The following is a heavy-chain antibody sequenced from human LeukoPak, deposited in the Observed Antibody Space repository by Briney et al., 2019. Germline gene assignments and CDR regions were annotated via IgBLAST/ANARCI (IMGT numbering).Heavy chain of an antibody. CDR1: GFTFSSYS. CDR3: ARVRCSSTSCYVGAFDI. CDR2: ISSSNSYI. V-gene: IGHV3-21*01. J-gene: IGHJ3*02. D-gene: IGHD2-2*01. Sequence: PGGSLRLSCAASGFTFSSYSMNWVRQAPGKGLEWVSSISSSNSYIYYADSVKGRFTISRDNAKNSLYLQMNSLRAEDTAVYYCARVRCSSTSCYVGAFDIWGQGTMVTVSS.